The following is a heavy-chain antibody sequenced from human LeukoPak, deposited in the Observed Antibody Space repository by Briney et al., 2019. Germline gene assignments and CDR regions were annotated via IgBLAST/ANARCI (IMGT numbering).Heavy chain of an antibody. V-gene: IGHV3-7*01. CDR2: IKHDGSEK. CDR3: GRGYGGNSKH. CDR1: GFTFSSNW. J-gene: IGHJ1*01. Sequence: GWSLRLSCPASGFTFSSNWMSWLRQAPGKGLEWVANIKHDGSEKYCVDSVKGPFIMSRHNAKNSLYLQMNSLRAEDTAVYYCGRGYGGNSKHWGQGTLVTVSS. D-gene: IGHD4-23*01.